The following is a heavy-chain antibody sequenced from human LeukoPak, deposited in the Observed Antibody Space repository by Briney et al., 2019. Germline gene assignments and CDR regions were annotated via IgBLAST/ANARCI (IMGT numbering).Heavy chain of an antibody. Sequence: GGSLRLSCAASGFTFRNYWMTWVRQAPGKGLEWVANIKQDGSEKDYVDSVKGRFTISRDNAKNSLYLQMNSLRVEDTAVYYCTTVHELGFDYWGQGTLVTVSS. CDR1: GFTFRNYW. V-gene: IGHV3-7*01. D-gene: IGHD1-7*01. J-gene: IGHJ4*02. CDR2: IKQDGSEK. CDR3: TTVHELGFDY.